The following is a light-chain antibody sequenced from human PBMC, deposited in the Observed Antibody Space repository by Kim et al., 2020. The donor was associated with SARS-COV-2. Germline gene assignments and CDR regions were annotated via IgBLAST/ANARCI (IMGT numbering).Light chain of an antibody. Sequence: GVTNSCTGSSSNIGAGYDVHWSQQLPGTAPKLLIYGNSNRPSGVPDRFSGSKSGTSASLAITGLQAEDEADYYCQSYDSSLSGFVFGGGTQLTVL. CDR1: SSNIGAGYD. CDR2: GNS. J-gene: IGLJ2*01. CDR3: QSYDSSLSGFV. V-gene: IGLV1-40*01.